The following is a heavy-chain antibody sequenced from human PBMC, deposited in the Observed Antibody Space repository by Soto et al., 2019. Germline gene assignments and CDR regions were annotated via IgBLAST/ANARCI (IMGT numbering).Heavy chain of an antibody. J-gene: IGHJ5*02. CDR1: GGSISSSSYY. CDR3: ARQTLEAYYDFWSGYYGNWFDP. D-gene: IGHD3-3*01. CDR2: IYYSGST. Sequence: SETLSLTCTVSGGSISSSSYYWGWIRQPPGKGLEWIGSIYYSGSTYYNTSLKSRVTISVDTSKNQFSLKLSSVTAADTAVYYCARQTLEAYYDFWSGYYGNWFDPWGQGTLVTVSS. V-gene: IGHV4-39*01.